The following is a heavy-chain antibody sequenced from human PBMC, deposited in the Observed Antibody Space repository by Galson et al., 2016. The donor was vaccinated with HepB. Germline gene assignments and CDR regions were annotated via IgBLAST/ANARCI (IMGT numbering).Heavy chain of an antibody. Sequence: SLRLSCAASGFTFSLYGMQWVRQAPGKGLEWVSVIDGGGSTYYADSVKGRFTISRDSARNTLLLQMKSLRAEDTAIYYCASAYYHYYYYYAMDVWGQGTTVTVSS. CDR1: GFTFSLYG. V-gene: IGHV3-NL1*01. D-gene: IGHD3-10*01. CDR3: ASAYYHYYYYYAMDV. J-gene: IGHJ6*02. CDR2: IDGGGST.